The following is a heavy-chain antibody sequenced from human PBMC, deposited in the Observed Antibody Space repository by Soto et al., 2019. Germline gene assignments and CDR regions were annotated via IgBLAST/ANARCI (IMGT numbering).Heavy chain of an antibody. Sequence: ETLCLNCVVSGKSISKDIWWNCVRQPPGQGLEWIGEVHHTNGALYNPSLMSRVTVSADLFNSKIFLEVHSLGAADTAVYYCARAGSWSLDAWGQGTPVTVSS. V-gene: IGHV4-4*02. J-gene: IGHJ4*02. D-gene: IGHD3-3*01. CDR1: GKSISKDIW. CDR3: ARAGSWSLDA. CDR2: VHHTNGA.